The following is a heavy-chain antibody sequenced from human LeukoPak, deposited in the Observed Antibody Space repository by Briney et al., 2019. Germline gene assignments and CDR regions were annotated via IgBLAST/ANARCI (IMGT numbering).Heavy chain of an antibody. CDR3: ARDKVIASAGTPNWFDP. Sequence: GASVKVSCKASGYTFTNYGISWVRQAPGQGPEWMGWISAYDGNTNYLQKFQGRVTMTTDTATSTAYMELRSLRSDDTAVYYCARDKVIASAGTPNWFDPWGQGTLVTVSS. CDR2: ISAYDGNT. V-gene: IGHV1-18*01. CDR1: GYTFTNYG. D-gene: IGHD6-13*01. J-gene: IGHJ5*02.